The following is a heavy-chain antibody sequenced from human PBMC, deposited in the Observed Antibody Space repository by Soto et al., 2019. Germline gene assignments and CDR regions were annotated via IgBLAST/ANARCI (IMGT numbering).Heavy chain of an antibody. CDR1: GTSIRSGGYY. J-gene: IGHJ4*02. V-gene: IGHV4-31*03. CDR2: IYYRGST. CDR3: ARDRSPGRAFY. D-gene: IGHD1-26*01. Sequence: QVQLPESGPGLVKPSQTLSLTCTVSGTSIRSGGYYWSWIRQLPGKDLEWIGYIYYRGSTLYNPSLKSRITISVDTSKNQFSLNLSSVTAADTAVYYCARDRSPGRAFYWGQGILVTVSS.